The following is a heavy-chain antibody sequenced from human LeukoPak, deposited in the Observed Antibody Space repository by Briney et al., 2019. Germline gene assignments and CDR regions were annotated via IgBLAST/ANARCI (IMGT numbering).Heavy chain of an antibody. D-gene: IGHD4-11*01. CDR1: GGTFSSYA. CDR2: IIPIFGTA. Sequence: GASVKVSCKASGGTFSSYAISWVRQAPRQGLEWMGGIIPIFGTANYAQKFQGRVTITADESTSTAYMELSSLRSEDTAVYYRARDGTVTRAFDIWGQGTMVTVSS. J-gene: IGHJ3*02. V-gene: IGHV1-69*13. CDR3: ARDGTVTRAFDI.